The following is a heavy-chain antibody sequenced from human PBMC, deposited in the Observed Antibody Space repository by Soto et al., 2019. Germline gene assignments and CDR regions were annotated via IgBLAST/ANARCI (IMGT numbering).Heavy chain of an antibody. D-gene: IGHD2-15*01. V-gene: IGHV3-15*01. CDR3: TTRFVVVLADIVELKTRKGY. CDR2: VKSKTDGGTT. J-gene: IGHJ4*02. CDR1: GFTFNDAW. Sequence: GGSLRLSCAASGFTFNDAWMNWVRQAPGKGLEWVGRVKSKTDGGTTDYAAPVKGRFTISRDDSKNTLFLEMNSLTTEDTAVYYCTTRFVVVLADIVELKTRKGYCGQGTLVTVYS.